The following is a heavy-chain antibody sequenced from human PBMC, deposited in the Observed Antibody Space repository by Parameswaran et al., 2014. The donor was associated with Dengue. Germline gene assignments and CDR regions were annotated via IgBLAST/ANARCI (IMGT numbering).Heavy chain of an antibody. CDR3: AREKTEGYYYGSGSPIDY. Sequence: WIRQPPGKGLEWIGSIYYSGSTYYNPSLKSRVTISVDTSKNQFSLKLSSVTAADTAVYYCAREKTEGYYYGSGSPIDYWGQGTLVTVSS. D-gene: IGHD3-10*01. V-gene: IGHV4-39*07. J-gene: IGHJ4*02. CDR2: IYYSGST.